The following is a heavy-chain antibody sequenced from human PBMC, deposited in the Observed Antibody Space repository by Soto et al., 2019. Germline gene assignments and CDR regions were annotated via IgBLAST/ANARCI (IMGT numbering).Heavy chain of an antibody. D-gene: IGHD2-15*01. J-gene: IGHJ3*02. CDR2: ISWNSGSI. CDR1: GFTFDDYA. V-gene: IGHV3-9*01. CDR3: AENNSIRDDFDI. Sequence: GGSLRLSCAASGFTFDDYAMHWVRQAPGKGLEWVSGISWNSGSIGYADSVKGRFTISRDNAKNSLYLQMNSLRAEDTALYYCAENNSIRDDFDIWGQGTMVTVSS.